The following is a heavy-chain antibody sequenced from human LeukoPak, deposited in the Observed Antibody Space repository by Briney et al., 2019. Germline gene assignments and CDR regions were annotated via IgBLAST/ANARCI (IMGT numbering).Heavy chain of an antibody. V-gene: IGHV3-7*03. CDR3: ARDRGWYDY. CDR2: IKQDGSEK. Sequence: GGSLRLSCADSGFTISSYWMSWVRQAPGKGLEWVANIKQDGSEKYYVDSVKGRFTISRDNAKNSLYLQMNSLRVEDTAVYYCARDRGWYDYWGQGTLVTVSS. CDR1: GFTISSYW. J-gene: IGHJ4*02. D-gene: IGHD6-19*01.